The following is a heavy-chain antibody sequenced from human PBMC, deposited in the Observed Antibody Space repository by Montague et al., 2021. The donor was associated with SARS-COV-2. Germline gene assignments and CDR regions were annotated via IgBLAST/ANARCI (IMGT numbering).Heavy chain of an antibody. CDR3: VRVNSTYWYFEL. D-gene: IGHD4-23*01. J-gene: IGHJ2*01. Sequence: SLRLSCAASGFTFHDHAMTWVRRVPGKGLEGVSGINWNGDSTHYADSVKGRFTISRDNAKNSLYLQMNSLRAEDTAFYRCVRVNSTYWYFELWGRGTLVTVSS. CDR2: INWNGDST. V-gene: IGHV3-20*01. CDR1: GFTFHDHA.